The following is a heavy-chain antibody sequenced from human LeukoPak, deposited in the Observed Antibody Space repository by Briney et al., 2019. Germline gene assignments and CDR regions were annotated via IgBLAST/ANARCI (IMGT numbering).Heavy chain of an antibody. Sequence: ASVKVSCKASGYTFTSYYMHWVRQAPGQGLEWMGIINPSGGSTSYAQKFQGRVTMTRDMSTSTVYMELSSLRSDDTAVYYCARDMRRSRARWENLGLDPWGQGTLVTVSS. V-gene: IGHV1-46*01. CDR3: ARDMRRSRARWENLGLDP. CDR1: GYTFTSYY. D-gene: IGHD3-16*01. CDR2: INPSGGST. J-gene: IGHJ5*02.